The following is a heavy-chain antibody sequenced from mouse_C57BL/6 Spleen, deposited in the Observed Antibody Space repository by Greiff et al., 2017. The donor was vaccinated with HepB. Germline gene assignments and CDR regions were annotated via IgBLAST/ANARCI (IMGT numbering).Heavy chain of an antibody. J-gene: IGHJ4*01. CDR3: TRWELPYAMDY. V-gene: IGHV1-15*01. CDR1: GYTFTDYE. CDR2: IDPETGGT. Sequence: VQLQQSGAELVRPGASVTLSCKASGYTFTDYEMHWVKQTPVHGLEWIGAIDPETGGTAYNQKFKGKAILTADKSSSTAYMELRSLTSEDSAVYYCTRWELPYAMDYWGQGTSVTVSS. D-gene: IGHD2-1*01.